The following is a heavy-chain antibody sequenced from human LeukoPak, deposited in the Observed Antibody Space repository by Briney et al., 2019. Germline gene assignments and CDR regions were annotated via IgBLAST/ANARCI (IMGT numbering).Heavy chain of an antibody. Sequence: PSETLSPTCTVSGGSISSSSYYWGWIRQPPGKGLEWIGSIYYSGSTYYNPSLKSRVTISVDTSKNQFSLKLSSVTAADTAVYYCARRSLAAVDYWGQGTLVTVSS. J-gene: IGHJ4*02. CDR3: ARRSLAAVDY. CDR1: GGSISSSSYY. V-gene: IGHV4-39*01. D-gene: IGHD6-6*01. CDR2: IYYSGST.